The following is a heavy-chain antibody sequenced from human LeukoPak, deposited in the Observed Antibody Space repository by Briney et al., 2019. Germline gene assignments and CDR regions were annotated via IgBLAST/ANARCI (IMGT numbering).Heavy chain of an antibody. CDR3: AKERRGYSGYERSYYYYYGMDV. CDR1: GFTFSTYG. CDR2: ISNDGSNK. J-gene: IGHJ6*04. D-gene: IGHD5-12*01. V-gene: IGHV3-30*18. Sequence: GRSLRLSCAASGFTFSTYGMHWVRQAPGKGLEWVAVISNDGSNKCYADSVKGRFTISRDKSKNTLYLQMNSLRAEDTAVYYCAKERRGYSGYERSYYYYYGMDVWGKGTTATVSS.